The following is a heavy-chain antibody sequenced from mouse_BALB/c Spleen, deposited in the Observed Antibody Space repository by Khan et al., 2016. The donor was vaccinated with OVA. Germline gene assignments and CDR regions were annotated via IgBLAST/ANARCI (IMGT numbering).Heavy chain of an antibody. Sequence: EVELVESGGGLVQPGGSLKLSCAASGFTFSSYGMSWVRQTPDQRLELVATINSTGGSTYYPDSVKGRFTISRDNAKNTLYLQMSSLKAEDTAMYYCARMARTINWGQGTTLTVSS. CDR3: ARMARTIN. V-gene: IGHV5-6-3*01. CDR2: INSTGGST. CDR1: GFTFSSYG. J-gene: IGHJ2*01.